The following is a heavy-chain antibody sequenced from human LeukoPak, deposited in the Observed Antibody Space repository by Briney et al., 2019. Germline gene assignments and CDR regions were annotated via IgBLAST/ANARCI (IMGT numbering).Heavy chain of an antibody. J-gene: IGHJ4*02. CDR2: IYYSGST. D-gene: IGHD3-22*01. Sequence: PSETLSLTCTVSGGSTSSGDYYWSWIRQPPGKGLEWIGYIYYSGSTYYNPSLKSRVTISVDTSKNQFSLKLSSVTAADTAVYYCASIDSSGYYHIDYWGQGTLVTVSS. CDR1: GGSTSSGDYY. V-gene: IGHV4-30-4*01. CDR3: ASIDSSGYYHIDY.